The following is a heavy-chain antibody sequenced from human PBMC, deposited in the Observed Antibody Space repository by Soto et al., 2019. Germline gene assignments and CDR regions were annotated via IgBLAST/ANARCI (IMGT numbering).Heavy chain of an antibody. CDR2: ISAYNGNT. CDR1: GYTFTSYG. J-gene: IGHJ6*02. D-gene: IGHD2-15*01. Sequence: ASVKVSCKASGYTFTSYGISWVRQAPGQGLEWMGWISAYNGNTNYAQKLQGRVTMTTDTSTSTAYMELRSLRSDDTAVYYCARDAERSGYYYYYGMDVWGQGTTVTVSS. CDR3: ARDAERSGYYYYYGMDV. V-gene: IGHV1-18*01.